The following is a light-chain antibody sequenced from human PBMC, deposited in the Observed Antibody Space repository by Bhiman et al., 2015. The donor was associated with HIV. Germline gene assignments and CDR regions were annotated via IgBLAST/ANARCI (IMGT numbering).Light chain of an antibody. CDR1: SSNIGSNT. J-gene: IGLJ2*01. CDR3: SSYTTNSLHVI. Sequence: QSVLTQPPSASGTPGQRVTISCSGSSSNIGSNTVNWYQQPPDKAPKLLIYDVTQRASGVSNRFSGSKSGNTASLTISGLQDEDEAFFYCSSYTTNSLHVIFGGGTRVTVL. V-gene: IGLV1-44*01. CDR2: DVT.